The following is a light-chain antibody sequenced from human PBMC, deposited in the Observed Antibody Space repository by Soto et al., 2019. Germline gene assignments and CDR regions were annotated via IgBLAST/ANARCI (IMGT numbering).Light chain of an antibody. CDR1: SSNIGSNT. V-gene: IGLV1-44*01. Sequence: QSVLTQPPSASGTPGQRVTISCSGSSSNIGSNTVNWYQQLPGTAPKLLIYSNNQRPSGVPDRFSGSKSGTSASLAISGLQSGDEADYYCAAWDDSLNGQVVFGGGTKLTVL. CDR2: SNN. J-gene: IGLJ2*01. CDR3: AAWDDSLNGQVV.